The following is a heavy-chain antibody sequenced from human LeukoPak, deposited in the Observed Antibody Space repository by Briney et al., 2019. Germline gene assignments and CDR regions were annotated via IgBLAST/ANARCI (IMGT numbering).Heavy chain of an antibody. Sequence: SEALSLTCTVSGGSISSGGYYWSWIRQHPGKGLEWIGYIYYSGSTYYNPSLKSRVTISVDTSKNQFSLKLSSVTAADTAVYYCARVGVTIAALVWGQGTMVTVSS. CDR3: ARVGVTIAALV. CDR1: GGSISSGGYY. V-gene: IGHV4-31*03. D-gene: IGHD6-13*01. J-gene: IGHJ3*01. CDR2: IYYSGST.